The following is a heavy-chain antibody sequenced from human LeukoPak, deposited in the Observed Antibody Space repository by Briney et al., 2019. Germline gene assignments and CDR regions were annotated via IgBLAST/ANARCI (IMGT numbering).Heavy chain of an antibody. CDR1: GYAFTSYD. V-gene: IGHV1-8*03. D-gene: IGHD2-8*02. Sequence: GASVKVSCKASGYAFTSYDINWVRQATGQGLEWMGWMSPNSGNTGYAQKFQGRVTITRNTSISTAYMELSSLRSEDTAVYYCARGRTGGSPARPNYYYYMDVWGKGTTVTVSS. CDR3: ARGRTGGSPARPNYYYYMDV. J-gene: IGHJ6*03. CDR2: MSPNSGNT.